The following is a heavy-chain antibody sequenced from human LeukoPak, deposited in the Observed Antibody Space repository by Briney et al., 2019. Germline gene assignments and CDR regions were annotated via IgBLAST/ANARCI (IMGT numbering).Heavy chain of an antibody. CDR3: ARVSGGNLRFDY. CDR2: IYYSGST. D-gene: IGHD2-15*01. CDR1: GGSISSGDYY. V-gene: IGHV4-30-4*01. Sequence: SETLSLTCTVSGGSISSGDYYWSWIRQPPGKGLEWIGYIYYSGSTYYKPSLKSRDTISVDTSKNQFSLELSSVTAADTAVYYCARVSGGNLRFDYWGQGTLVTVSS. J-gene: IGHJ4*02.